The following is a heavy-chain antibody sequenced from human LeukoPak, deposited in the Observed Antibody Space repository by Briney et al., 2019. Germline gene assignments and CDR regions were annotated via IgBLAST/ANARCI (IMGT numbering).Heavy chain of an antibody. D-gene: IGHD1-26*01. CDR1: GFTFSNYW. J-gene: IGHJ4*02. CDR3: AKDRLGAMMYFDF. CDR2: INSDGRST. V-gene: IGHV3-74*01. Sequence: KAGGSLRLSCAASGFTFSNYWMHWVRQAPGKGLVWVSRINSDGRSTNYADSVKGRFTISRDNAKNTLYLQVNSLRVEDTAVYYCAKDRLGAMMYFDFWGQGTLVTVSS.